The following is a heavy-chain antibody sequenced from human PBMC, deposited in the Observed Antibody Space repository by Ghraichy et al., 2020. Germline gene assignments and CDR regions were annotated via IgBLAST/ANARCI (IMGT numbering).Heavy chain of an antibody. D-gene: IGHD2-15*01. CDR2: VDRSGNT. CDR1: GFTLTNYG. CDR3: AKRRDPYTTKWSQFDC. J-gene: IGHJ4*02. V-gene: IGHV3-23*05. Sequence: GGSLRLSCAASGFTLTNYGMSWVRQAPGQGLEWISGVDRSGNTYYEDSVKGRFTVSRDGSQNTLYLQMNRLGAEDTAIYYCAKRRDPYTTKWSQFDCWGQGTLVAVSS.